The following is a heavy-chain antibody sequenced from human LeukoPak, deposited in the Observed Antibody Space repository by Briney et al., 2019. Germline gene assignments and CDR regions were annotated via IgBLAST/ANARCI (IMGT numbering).Heavy chain of an antibody. V-gene: IGHV4-59*01. CDR2: IFYSGST. J-gene: IGHJ6*03. CDR1: GGSISSYY. Sequence: PSETLSLTCTVSGGSISSYYWTWIRQPPGKGLEWLGYIFYSGSTYSNPSLKSRVTMSIDTSRNQFSLKLSSVTAADSAMYFCARGVPHDFWSGLVPDYYFYYMDVWGKGTTVTVSS. D-gene: IGHD3-3*01. CDR3: ARGVPHDFWSGLVPDYYFYYMDV.